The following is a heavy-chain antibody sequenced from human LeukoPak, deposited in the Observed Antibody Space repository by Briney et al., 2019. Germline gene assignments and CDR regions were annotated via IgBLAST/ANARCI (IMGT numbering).Heavy chain of an antibody. Sequence: GGSLRLSCAASGFTVSSNYMSWVRQAPGKGLEWVSAISGSGGSTYYADSVKGRFTISRDNSKNTLYLQMNSLRAEDTAVYYCAKDRQWLAQRDAFDIWGQGTMVTVSS. V-gene: IGHV3-23*01. J-gene: IGHJ3*02. D-gene: IGHD6-19*01. CDR3: AKDRQWLAQRDAFDI. CDR2: ISGSGGST. CDR1: GFTVSSNY.